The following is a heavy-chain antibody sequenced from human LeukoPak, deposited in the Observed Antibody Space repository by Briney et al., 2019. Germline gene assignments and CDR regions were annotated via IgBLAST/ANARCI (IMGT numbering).Heavy chain of an antibody. V-gene: IGHV2-70*11. CDR1: GFSRRTSGRS. J-gene: IGHJ4*02. D-gene: IGHD4-17*01. Sequence: SGPTLIHPTRPLRLTCNVSGFSRRTSGRSVSWIRQPPGKALEWLSRIDWDDDKYYSTSLKTRLPISKDTSKTQVVLTITNMDPVDTATYYCARQRMTTVTTLPFDSWGQGILVTVSS. CDR3: ARQRMTTVTTLPFDS. CDR2: IDWDDDK.